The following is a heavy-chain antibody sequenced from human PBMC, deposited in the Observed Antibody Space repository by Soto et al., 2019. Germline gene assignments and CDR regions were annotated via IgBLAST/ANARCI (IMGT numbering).Heavy chain of an antibody. CDR3: AIRAIAARPKYWFDP. J-gene: IGHJ5*02. CDR2: INPNSGGT. D-gene: IGHD6-6*01. V-gene: IGHV1-2*02. CDR1: GYTFTGYY. Sequence: QVQLVQSGAEVKKPGASVKVSCKASGYTFTGYYMHWVRQAPGQGLEWMGWINPNSGGTNYAQKCQGKVTMTRNTAISTDEMGLSRLRSDDTAVYYGAIRAIAARPKYWFDPWGQGTLVTVSS.